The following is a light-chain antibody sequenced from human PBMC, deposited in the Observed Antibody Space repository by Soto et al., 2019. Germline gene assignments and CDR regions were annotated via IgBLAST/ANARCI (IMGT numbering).Light chain of an antibody. V-gene: IGKV1-39*01. CDR2: GAS. Sequence: DIHLTQSPSSLSAAVGDRVTITYRASQAILTYLNWLQQKAGKAPEVLIYGASGLRSGVPSRFTGSGSATDFTLTITSLQREDAGTYFCQQTFSPDVTFGGGTKV. CDR1: QAILTY. CDR3: QQTFSPDVT. J-gene: IGKJ4*01.